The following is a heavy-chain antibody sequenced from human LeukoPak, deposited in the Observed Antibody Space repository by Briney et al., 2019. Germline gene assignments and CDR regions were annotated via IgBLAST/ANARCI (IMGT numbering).Heavy chain of an antibody. CDR2: IYPGDSDT. CDR1: GYSFTSYW. J-gene: IGHJ3*02. CDR3: ARRMRAAAGTKNAFDI. D-gene: IGHD6-13*01. Sequence: GGSLEISCKGSGYSFTSYWIGWVRQMPGKGLEGMGIIYPGDSDTRYSPSFQGQVTISADKSISTAYLQWSSLKASDTAMYYCARRMRAAAGTKNAFDIWGQGTMVTVSS. V-gene: IGHV5-51*01.